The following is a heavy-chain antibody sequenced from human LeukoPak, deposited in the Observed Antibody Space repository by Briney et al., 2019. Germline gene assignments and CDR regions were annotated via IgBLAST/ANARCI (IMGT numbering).Heavy chain of an antibody. V-gene: IGHV3-23*01. CDR2: ISGSGGST. CDR1: GFTFISYR. Sequence: PGGSLRLSCAASGFTFISYRMNWVRQAPGKGLEWVSAISGSGGSTYYADSVKGRFTISRDNSKNTLYLQMNSLRAEDTAVYYCAKDACCSGGSCYCDYYYYGMDVWGQGTTVTVSS. CDR3: AKDACCSGGSCYCDYYYYGMDV. D-gene: IGHD2-15*01. J-gene: IGHJ6*02.